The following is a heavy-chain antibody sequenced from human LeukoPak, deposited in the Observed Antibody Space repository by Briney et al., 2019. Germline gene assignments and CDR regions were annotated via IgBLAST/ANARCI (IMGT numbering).Heavy chain of an antibody. J-gene: IGHJ4*02. CDR3: ARDSDYYDSSGYLSYFDY. Sequence: GGSLRLSCAASGFTFSDYYMSWIRQAPGKGLEWVSYISSSGSTIYYADSVKGRFTISRDNAKNSLYLQMNSLRAEDTAVYYCARDSDYYDSSGYLSYFDYWGQGTLVTVSS. D-gene: IGHD3-22*01. CDR2: ISSSGSTI. V-gene: IGHV3-11*04. CDR1: GFTFSDYY.